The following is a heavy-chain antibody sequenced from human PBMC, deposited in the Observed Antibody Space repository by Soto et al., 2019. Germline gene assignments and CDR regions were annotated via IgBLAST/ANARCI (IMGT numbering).Heavy chain of an antibody. V-gene: IGHV4-34*01. CDR1: GGSFSGYS. D-gene: IGHD3-22*01. J-gene: IGHJ4*02. CDR3: TRHHPHHYDSSGYFDY. CDR2: INHGGST. Sequence: PSETLSLTCGVSGGSFSGYSWSWIRQPPGKGLEWIGEINHGGSTYYNPSLKSRVTLSVDTSKNQFSLHLTSVTAADTAMYYCTRHHPHHYDSSGYFDYWGQGTLVTVSS.